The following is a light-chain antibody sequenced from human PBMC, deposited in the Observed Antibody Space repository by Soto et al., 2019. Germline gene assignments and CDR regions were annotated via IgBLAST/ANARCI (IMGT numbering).Light chain of an antibody. V-gene: IGKV3-20*01. CDR1: QSVGSNY. CDR3: HQYGTAQVT. CDR2: GAS. J-gene: IGKJ4*01. Sequence: DTVLTQSPGTLSLSPGDRATLSCRASQSVGSNYLAWYQQKPGQAPRLLMYGASNRATGIPDRFSGSGSGTEFTLTINTLEPEDFAVYYCHQYGTAQVTFGGGTKVDIK.